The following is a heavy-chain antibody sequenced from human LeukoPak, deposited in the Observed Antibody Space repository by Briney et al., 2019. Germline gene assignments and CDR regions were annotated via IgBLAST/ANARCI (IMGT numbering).Heavy chain of an antibody. CDR3: ARAYYDSSVSLYFDY. CDR2: IYYTGNT. V-gene: IGHV4-59*01. D-gene: IGHD3-22*01. Sequence: PSETLSLTCTVSDGSIGTYYWTWIRQPPGKGLEWIGYIYYTGNTNYNPSLKSRVTISVDTSKNQLSLKLSSVTAADTAVYYCARAYYDSSVSLYFDYWGQGTLVTVSS. J-gene: IGHJ4*02. CDR1: DGSIGTYY.